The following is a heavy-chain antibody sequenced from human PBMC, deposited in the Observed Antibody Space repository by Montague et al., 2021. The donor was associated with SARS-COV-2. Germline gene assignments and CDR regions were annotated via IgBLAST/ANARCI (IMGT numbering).Heavy chain of an antibody. CDR2: IYNSGST. V-gene: IGHV4-59*01. D-gene: IGHD6-13*01. CDR1: GGSISRYS. CDR3: ARVGRGSSWYEVAFDI. Sequence: SETLSLTCTVSGGSISRYSWTWIRQPPGKGLEWIGYIYNSGSTNYNPSXXSRVTISVDTSKNQFSLKLSSVAAVDTAVYYCARVGRGSSWYEVAFDIWGQGTMVTVSS. J-gene: IGHJ3*02.